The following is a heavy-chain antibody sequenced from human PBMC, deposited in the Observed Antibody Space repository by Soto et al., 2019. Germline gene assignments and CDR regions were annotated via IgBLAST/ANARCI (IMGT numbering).Heavy chain of an antibody. CDR2: TYYRSKWYN. CDR3: ARDRYYDSSGPMGYYYYYYGMDV. D-gene: IGHD3-22*01. V-gene: IGHV6-1*01. Sequence: SQTLSLTCAISGDSVSSNSAAWNWIRQSPSRGLEWLGRTYYRSKWYNDYVVSVKSRITINPDTSKNQFSLQLNSVTPEDTAVYYCARDRYYDSSGPMGYYYYYYGMDVWGQGTTVTVSS. J-gene: IGHJ6*02. CDR1: GDSVSSNSAA.